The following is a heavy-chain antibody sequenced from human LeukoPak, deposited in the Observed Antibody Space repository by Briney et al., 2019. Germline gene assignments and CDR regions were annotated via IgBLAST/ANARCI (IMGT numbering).Heavy chain of an antibody. V-gene: IGHV3-23*01. CDR1: GFTFSTYA. Sequence: GGSLRLSCTASGFTFSTYAMSWVRQAPGRGLEWVSVISAGGSDTYYADSVKGRFTISRDNSKNTLYLQMNSLRAEDTAVYYCAKGGVATIYNYWGQGTLVTVSS. D-gene: IGHD5-12*01. CDR2: ISAGGSDT. J-gene: IGHJ4*02. CDR3: AKGGVATIYNY.